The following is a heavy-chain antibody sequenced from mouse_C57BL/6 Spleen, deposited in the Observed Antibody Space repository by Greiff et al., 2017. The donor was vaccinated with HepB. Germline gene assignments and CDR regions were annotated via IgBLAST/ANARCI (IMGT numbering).Heavy chain of an antibody. J-gene: IGHJ3*01. Sequence: QVQLQQSGAELVRPGTSVKVSCKASGYAFTNYLIEWVKQRPGQGLEWIGVINPGSGGTNYNEKFKGKATLTADKSSSTAYMQLSSLTSEDSAVYFCARSEGYDGYFAWFAYWGQGTLVTVSA. D-gene: IGHD2-3*01. CDR3: ARSEGYDGYFAWFAY. V-gene: IGHV1-54*01. CDR1: GYAFTNYL. CDR2: INPGSGGT.